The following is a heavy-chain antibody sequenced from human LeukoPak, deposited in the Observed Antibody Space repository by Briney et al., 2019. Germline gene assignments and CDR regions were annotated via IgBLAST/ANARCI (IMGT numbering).Heavy chain of an antibody. CDR1: GGTFNSYA. J-gene: IGHJ4*02. Sequence: ASVKVSCKASGGTFNSYAISWVRQAPGQGLEWMGGIIPIFGTANYAQKFQGRVTITADESTSTAYMELSSLRSEDTAVYYCARGEVPTYYDILTGYSFFDYWGQGTLVTVSS. D-gene: IGHD3-9*01. CDR3: ARGEVPTYYDILTGYSFFDY. V-gene: IGHV1-69*13. CDR2: IIPIFGTA.